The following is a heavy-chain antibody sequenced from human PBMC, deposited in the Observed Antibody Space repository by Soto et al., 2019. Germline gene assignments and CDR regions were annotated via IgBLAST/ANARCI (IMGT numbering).Heavy chain of an antibody. D-gene: IGHD3-22*01. Sequence: QVQLVQSGAEVKKPGSSVKVSCKASGGTFSSYAISWVRQAPGQGLEWMGGIIPIFGTANYAQKFQGRVTITADESTSTAYMELSSLRSEDTAVYYCARDSPTDYYDSSGDNYYYGMDVWGQGTTVTVSS. V-gene: IGHV1-69*01. CDR1: GGTFSSYA. CDR2: IIPIFGTA. CDR3: ARDSPTDYYDSSGDNYYYGMDV. J-gene: IGHJ6*02.